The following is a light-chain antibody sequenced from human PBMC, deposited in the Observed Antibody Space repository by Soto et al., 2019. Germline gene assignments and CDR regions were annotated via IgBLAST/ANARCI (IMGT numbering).Light chain of an antibody. J-gene: IGKJ5*01. Sequence: DFQMTQSPSSVSASVGDRVTITCRASQGISSWLAWYQQKPGKAPKLLIYAASTLQSGVPSRFSGSGSGTDFTLTISCLQSEDFATYYCQQYYSYPITFGQGTRLETK. CDR3: QQYYSYPIT. V-gene: IGKV1-12*01. CDR1: QGISSW. CDR2: AAS.